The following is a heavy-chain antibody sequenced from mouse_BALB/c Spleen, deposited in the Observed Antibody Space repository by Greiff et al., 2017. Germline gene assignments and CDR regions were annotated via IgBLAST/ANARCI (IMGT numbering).Heavy chain of an antibody. V-gene: IGHV2-9*02. D-gene: IGHD1-1*01. CDR2: IWAGGST. J-gene: IGHJ1*01. CDR3: ARAEYYYGSSYGYFDV. CDR1: GFSLTSYG. Sequence: VKLVESGPGLVAPSQSLSITCTVSGFSLTSYGVHWVRQPPGKGLEWLGVIWAGGSTNYNSALMSRLSISKDNSKSQVFLKMNSLQTDDTAMYYCARAEYYYGSSYGYFDVWGAGTTVTVSS.